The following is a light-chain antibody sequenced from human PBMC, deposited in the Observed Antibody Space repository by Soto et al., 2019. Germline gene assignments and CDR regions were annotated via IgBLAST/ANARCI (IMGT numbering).Light chain of an antibody. V-gene: IGKV3-15*01. J-gene: IGKJ2*01. CDR1: QSIRSN. CDR2: GAS. Sequence: EIVMTQSPATLSVSPGERATLSCRASQSIRSNLAWYQQKPGQAPRLLIYGASTRATGVPARFSGSGSGTEFTLTISSLQSEDSAVYYCQQYKTWPREYTCGQGTKLEIK. CDR3: QQYKTWPREYT.